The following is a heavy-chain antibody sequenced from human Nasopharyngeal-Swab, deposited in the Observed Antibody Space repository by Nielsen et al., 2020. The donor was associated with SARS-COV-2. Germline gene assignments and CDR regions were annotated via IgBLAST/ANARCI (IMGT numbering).Heavy chain of an antibody. D-gene: IGHD6-13*01. CDR3: AKDPSAAMDV. V-gene: IGHV3-23*01. CDR1: GFTFESYG. CDR2: ISGSGDNT. Sequence: GESLKISCEASGFTFESYGMTWVRQAPGKGLEWVSTISGSGDNTHYADSVRGRFTISRDNSQRTVFLQMTSPRAEDTALYYCAKDPSAAMDVWGKGTTVIVSS. J-gene: IGHJ6*03.